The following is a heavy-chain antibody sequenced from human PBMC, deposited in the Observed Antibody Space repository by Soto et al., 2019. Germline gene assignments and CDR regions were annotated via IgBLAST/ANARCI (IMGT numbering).Heavy chain of an antibody. Sequence: EASVKVSCKASGGTFSSYAISWVRQAPGQGLEWMGGIIPIFGTANYAQKFQGRVTITADESTSTAYMELSSLRSEDTAVYYCASASAVVPAASDYWGQGTLVTVSS. V-gene: IGHV1-69*13. J-gene: IGHJ4*02. CDR1: GGTFSSYA. CDR3: ASASAVVPAASDY. CDR2: IIPIFGTA. D-gene: IGHD2-2*01.